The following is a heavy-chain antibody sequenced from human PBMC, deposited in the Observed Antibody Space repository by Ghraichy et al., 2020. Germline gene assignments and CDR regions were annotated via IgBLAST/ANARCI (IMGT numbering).Heavy chain of an antibody. CDR3: ASSGYSYGRDAFDI. CDR1: GGSISSYY. Sequence: SETLSLTCTVSGGSISSYYWSWIRQPPGKGLEWIGYIYYSGSTNYNPSLKSRVTISVDTSKNQFSLKLSSVTAADTAVYYCASSGYSYGRDAFDIWGQGTMVTVSS. D-gene: IGHD5-18*01. J-gene: IGHJ3*02. V-gene: IGHV4-59*01. CDR2: IYYSGST.